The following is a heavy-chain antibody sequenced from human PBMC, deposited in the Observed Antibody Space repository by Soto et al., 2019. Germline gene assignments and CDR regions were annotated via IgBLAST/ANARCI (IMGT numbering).Heavy chain of an antibody. CDR3: ARVSYSSSWYEGETGFDY. V-gene: IGHV4-59*01. CDR2: IYYSGST. Sequence: SETLSLTCTVSGGSISSYYWSWIRQPPWKGLEWIGYIYYSGSTNYNPSLKSRVTISVDTSKNQFSLKLSSVTAADTAVYYCARVSYSSSWYEGETGFDYWGQGTLVTVSS. D-gene: IGHD6-13*01. J-gene: IGHJ4*02. CDR1: GGSISSYY.